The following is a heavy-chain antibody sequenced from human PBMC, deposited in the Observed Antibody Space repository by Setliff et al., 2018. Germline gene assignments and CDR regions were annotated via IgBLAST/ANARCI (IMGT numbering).Heavy chain of an antibody. CDR1: GFPVRSYV. D-gene: IGHD3-3*01. V-gene: IGHV3-23*03. J-gene: IGHJ4*02. CDR2: IYNGGSGT. CDR3: AKGRRTIRSHLDY. Sequence: PGGSLRLACAASGFPVRSYVMTWVRQAPGKGLELVSMIYNGGSGTYYIESVKGRFTMSRDESQNTIHLEMTSLRADDTAVYYCAKGRRTIRSHLDYWGQGTQVTVSS.